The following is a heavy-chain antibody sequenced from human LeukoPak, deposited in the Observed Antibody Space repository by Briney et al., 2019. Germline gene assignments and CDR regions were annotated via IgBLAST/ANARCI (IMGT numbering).Heavy chain of an antibody. J-gene: IGHJ4*02. CDR1: GFTFSSYV. V-gene: IGHV3-11*01. CDR2: ISSSGSTI. Sequence: PGGSLRLSCAASGFTFSSYVMTWIRQAPGKGLEWVSYISSSGSTIYYADSVKGRFTISRDNAKNSLYLQMNSLRAEDTAVYYCARDREAAAGTTEFDYWGQGTLVTVSS. D-gene: IGHD6-13*01. CDR3: ARDREAAAGTTEFDY.